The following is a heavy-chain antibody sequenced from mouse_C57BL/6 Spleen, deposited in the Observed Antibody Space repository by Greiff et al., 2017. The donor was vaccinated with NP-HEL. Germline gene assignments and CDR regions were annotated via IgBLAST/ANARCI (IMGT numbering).Heavy chain of an antibody. V-gene: IGHV5-17*01. CDR1: GFTFSDYG. CDR3: AREGIWLRFAY. D-gene: IGHD2-2*01. CDR2: ISSGSSTI. Sequence: EVMLVESGGGLVKPGGSLKLSCAASGFTFSDYGMHWVRQAPEKGLEWVAYISSGSSTIYYADTVKGRFTISRDNAKNTLFLQMTSLRSEDTAMYYCAREGIWLRFAYWGQRTLVTVSA. J-gene: IGHJ3*01.